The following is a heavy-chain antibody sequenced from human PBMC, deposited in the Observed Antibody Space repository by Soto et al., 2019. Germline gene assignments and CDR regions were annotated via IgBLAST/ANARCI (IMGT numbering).Heavy chain of an antibody. CDR3: AKAGGPEYYHYDMDV. J-gene: IGHJ6*01. D-gene: IGHD3-16*01. V-gene: IGHV3-23*01. Sequence: PGGSLRLSCAASGCTFRNYAMSWVLQAPWKGLEWVSAISSSVGSTNYADSMRGRFTMSRDNSKNTLYVQMNSLRAEDTAVYYCAKAGGPEYYHYDMDVWGPGTTVPVSS. CDR1: GCTFRNYA. CDR2: ISSSVGST.